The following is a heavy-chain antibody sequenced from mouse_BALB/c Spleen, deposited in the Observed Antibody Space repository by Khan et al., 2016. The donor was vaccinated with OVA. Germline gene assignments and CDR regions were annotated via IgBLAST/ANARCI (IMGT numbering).Heavy chain of an antibody. CDR3: ARTGYYYFDY. CDR1: GFTFSGFG. D-gene: IGHD2-3*01. V-gene: IGHV5-17*02. CDR2: ISSGCSTI. J-gene: IGHJ2*01. Sequence: EVELVESGGGLVQPGGSRKLSCAASGFTFSGFGMHWVRQAPEKGLEWVAYISSGCSTIYYADTVKGRFTISRDNPKNTLFLQMASLRSEDTAMYYCARTGYYYFDYWGQGTTLTVSS.